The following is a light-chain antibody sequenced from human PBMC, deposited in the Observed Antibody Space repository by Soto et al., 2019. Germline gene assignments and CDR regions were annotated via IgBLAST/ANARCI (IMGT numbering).Light chain of an antibody. V-gene: IGKV3-20*01. CDR2: DTS. CDR3: QLFGSSPPWT. Sequence: EIVLTQSPGTLSLSPGERATLTCRASQSVSSSQLAWYQQKPGQAPRLVIYDTSTRATGIPDRFSVSGSGTDFTLTIGRMEPEDFAVYHCQLFGSSPPWTFGQGTKVEIK. J-gene: IGKJ1*01. CDR1: QSVSSSQ.